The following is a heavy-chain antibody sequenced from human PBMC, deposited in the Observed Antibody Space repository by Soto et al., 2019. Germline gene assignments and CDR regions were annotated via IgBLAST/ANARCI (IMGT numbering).Heavy chain of an antibody. D-gene: IGHD2-15*01. V-gene: IGHV4-59*08. CDR3: ARGYCSGGSCYSRFFDY. Sequence: QVQLQESGPGLGKPSETLSLTCTVSGGSISSYYWTWVRQPPGKGLEWIGYIYYSGSTNYNPSLKRRVTISVDTSKNQFALKLSSVTAADTAVYYCARGYCSGGSCYSRFFDYWGQGTLVTVSS. J-gene: IGHJ4*02. CDR2: IYYSGST. CDR1: GGSISSYY.